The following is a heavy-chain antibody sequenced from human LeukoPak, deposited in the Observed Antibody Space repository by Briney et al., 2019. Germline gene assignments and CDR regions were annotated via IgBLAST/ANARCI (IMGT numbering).Heavy chain of an antibody. CDR2: ISYDGGKK. CDR1: GFTFSTYA. CDR3: ASRKDTPHLPDY. Sequence: GRSLRLSCAASGFTFSTYAMHWVRQAPDKGLEWVAVISYDGGKKYYADSVKGRFTISRDNSKNTLYLQMNSLRTEDTAMYYCASRKDTPHLPDYWGQGTLVTVSS. D-gene: IGHD5-18*01. J-gene: IGHJ4*02. V-gene: IGHV3-30-3*01.